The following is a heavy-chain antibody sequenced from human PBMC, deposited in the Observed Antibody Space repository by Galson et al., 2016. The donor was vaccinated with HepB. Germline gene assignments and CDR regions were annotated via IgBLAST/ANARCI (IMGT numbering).Heavy chain of an antibody. CDR1: GYSFTNFG. J-gene: IGHJ4*02. D-gene: IGHD1-26*01. CDR2: ISGYNGNT. CDR3: ARDEIMGSGSRESIFDK. Sequence: SVKVSCKASGYSFTNFGVSWVRQAPGQGLEWMGWISGYNGNTKSAENFQGRVTLTTDTFTSTAYMELKSLRSDDTAVYYCARDEIMGSGSRESIFDKWGQGTLVTVSS. V-gene: IGHV1-18*01.